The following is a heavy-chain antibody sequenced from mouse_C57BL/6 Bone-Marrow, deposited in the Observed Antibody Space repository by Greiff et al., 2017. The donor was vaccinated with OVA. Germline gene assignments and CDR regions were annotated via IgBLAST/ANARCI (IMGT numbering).Heavy chain of an antibody. D-gene: IGHD1-1*01. CDR1: GFTFSDYY. Sequence: EVMLVESGGGLVQPGGSLKLSCAASGFTFSDYYMYWVRQTPEKRLEWVAYISNGGGVTCYPDTVKGRFTFSRDNAKNTLYLQMSRLKSEDTAMYDCARQRYGSSLYWYCDGWGTGTTVTVAS. CDR2: ISNGGGVT. V-gene: IGHV5-12*01. CDR3: ARQRYGSSLYWYCDG. J-gene: IGHJ1*03.